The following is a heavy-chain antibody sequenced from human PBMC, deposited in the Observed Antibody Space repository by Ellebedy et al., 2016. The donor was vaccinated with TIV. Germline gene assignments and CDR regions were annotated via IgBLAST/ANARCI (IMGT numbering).Heavy chain of an antibody. J-gene: IGHJ4*02. D-gene: IGHD3-9*01. CDR3: AKELVSRDSLTFDY. V-gene: IGHV3-23*01. CDR2: ISYSGDLM. CDR1: GFTFSGYY. Sequence: GESLKISCAASGFTFSGYYMSWFRQAPGKGPEWVSYISYSGDLMYYADSVKGRIAISRDNSENTLFLQMHSLRGEDTAVYYCAKELVSRDSLTFDYWGQGVLVTVSS.